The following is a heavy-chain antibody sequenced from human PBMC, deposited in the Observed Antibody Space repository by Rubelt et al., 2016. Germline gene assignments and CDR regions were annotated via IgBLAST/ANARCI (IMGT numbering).Heavy chain of an antibody. V-gene: IGHV3-23*01. CDR3: AREGLYVPAGFCDS. CDR1: GFTFRSYA. J-gene: IGHJ4*02. Sequence: GGSLRLSCAASGFTFRSYAMNWVREAPGKGLEWVSTITISGGSTDYADSVKGRFTISRDNSKNTLYLQMNSLRAEDTAVYYCAREGLYVPAGFCDSWGQGTLVSVSS. D-gene: IGHD2/OR15-2a*01. CDR2: ITISGGST.